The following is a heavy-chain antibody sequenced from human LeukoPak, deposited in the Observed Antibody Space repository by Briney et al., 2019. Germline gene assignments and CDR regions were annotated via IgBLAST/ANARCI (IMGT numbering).Heavy chain of an antibody. Sequence: SETLSLTCTVSGGSISSGDYYWSWIRQPPGKGLEWIGYIYYSGSTYYNPSLKSRVTISVDTSKNQFSLKLSSVTAADTAVYYCARVGVRGAPWWFDPWGQGTLVTVSS. J-gene: IGHJ5*02. D-gene: IGHD3-10*01. V-gene: IGHV4-30-4*01. CDR2: IYYSGST. CDR1: GGSISSGDYY. CDR3: ARVGVRGAPWWFDP.